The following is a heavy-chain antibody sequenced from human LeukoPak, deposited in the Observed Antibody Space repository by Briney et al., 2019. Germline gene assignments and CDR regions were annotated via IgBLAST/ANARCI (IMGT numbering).Heavy chain of an antibody. V-gene: IGHV3-30*03. J-gene: IGHJ4*02. CDR2: ISYDGSNK. Sequence: PGGSLRLSCAASGFTFSSYAIHWVRQAPGKGLEWVAVISYDGSNKYYADSVKGRFTISRDNAKNTLYLQMNSLRAEDTAVYYCARDRNTRIDYWGQGTLVTVSS. CDR1: GFTFSSYA. CDR3: ARDRNTRIDY. D-gene: IGHD2-15*01.